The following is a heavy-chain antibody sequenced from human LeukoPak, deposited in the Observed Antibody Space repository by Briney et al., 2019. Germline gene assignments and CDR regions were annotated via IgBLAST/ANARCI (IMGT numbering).Heavy chain of an antibody. J-gene: IGHJ4*02. CDR2: INHSGST. CDR3: ARGQGYGGNRSFDY. D-gene: IGHD4-23*01. V-gene: IGHV4-39*07. Sequence: PSETLSLTCTVSGGSISSSGYYWGWIRQPPWKGLEWIGEINHSGSTNYNPSLKSRVTISVDTSKNQFSLKLSSVTAADTAVYYCARGQGYGGNRSFDYWGQGTLVTVSS. CDR1: GGSISSSGYY.